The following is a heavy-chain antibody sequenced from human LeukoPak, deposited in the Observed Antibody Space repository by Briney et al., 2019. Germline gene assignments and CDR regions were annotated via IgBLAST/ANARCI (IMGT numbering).Heavy chain of an antibody. Sequence: AGGSLRLSCAASGFTFSSYGMHWVRQAPGKGLEWVSTISETGRSTYYADSVKGQFTISRDNSKNTLYLQMNSLRAEDTAVYYCAKDRGYSYGISEYWGQGTLVTVSS. V-gene: IGHV3-NL1*01. CDR1: GFTFSSYG. CDR3: AKDRGYSYGISEY. J-gene: IGHJ4*02. D-gene: IGHD5-18*01. CDR2: ISETGRST.